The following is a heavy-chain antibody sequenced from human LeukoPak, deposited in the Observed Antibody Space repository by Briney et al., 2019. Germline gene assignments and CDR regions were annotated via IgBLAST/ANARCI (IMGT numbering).Heavy chain of an antibody. CDR1: GFTFSSCA. CDR2: ISGSGGST. J-gene: IGHJ4*02. V-gene: IGHV3-23*01. CDR3: AKRGIVIRGILVIGYHQEAYHYDY. D-gene: IGHD3-10*01. Sequence: GGSLRLSCAASGFTFSSCAMSWVRQAPGKGLEWVSAISGSGGSTYYADSVKGRFTISRDTSLNTLYLQMTSLRAEDTAVYFCAKRGIVIRGILVIGYHQEAYHYDYWGQGVLVTVSS.